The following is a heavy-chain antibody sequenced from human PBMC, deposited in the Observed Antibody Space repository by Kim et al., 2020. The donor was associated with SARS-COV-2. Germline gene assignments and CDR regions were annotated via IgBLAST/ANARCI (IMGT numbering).Heavy chain of an antibody. J-gene: IGHJ4*02. V-gene: IGHV4-59*13. CDR2: IYYSGST. Sequence: SETLSLTCTVSGGSISSYYWSWIRQPPGKGLEWIGYIYYSGSTKYNPSLKSRVTISVDTSKNQFSLKLSSVTAGDTAVYYCASSSSSWYSYAWGQGTLVTVST. CDR1: GGSISSYY. D-gene: IGHD6-13*01. CDR3: ASSSSSWYSYA.